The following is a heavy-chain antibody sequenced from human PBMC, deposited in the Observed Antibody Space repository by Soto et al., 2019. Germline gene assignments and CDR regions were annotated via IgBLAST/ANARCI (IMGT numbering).Heavy chain of an antibody. Sequence: SETLSLSYTVSGGSIISHDGSWILPPQGKGLEWIGYIYYSGSTNYNPSLKSRVTISVDTSKNQFSLKLSSVTAADTAVYYCARLDYYDSSGYYQSLDPWGPGTLVTVSS. D-gene: IGHD3-22*01. CDR2: IYYSGST. J-gene: IGHJ5*02. V-gene: IGHV4-59*08. CDR3: ARLDYYDSSGYYQSLDP. CDR1: GGSIISHD.